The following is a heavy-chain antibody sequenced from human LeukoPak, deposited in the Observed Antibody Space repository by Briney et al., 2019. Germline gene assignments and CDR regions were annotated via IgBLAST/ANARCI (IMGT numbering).Heavy chain of an antibody. D-gene: IGHD5-18*01. Sequence: GGSLRLSCAASGFTFSSYGMYWVRQAPGKGLEWVSFIRYDGSNKYYADSVKGRFTISRDNSKNTLYLQMNSLRAEDTAVYYCARDLGSSYGPPTYFDYWGQGTLVTVSS. J-gene: IGHJ4*02. CDR1: GFTFSSYG. V-gene: IGHV3-30*02. CDR3: ARDLGSSYGPPTYFDY. CDR2: IRYDGSNK.